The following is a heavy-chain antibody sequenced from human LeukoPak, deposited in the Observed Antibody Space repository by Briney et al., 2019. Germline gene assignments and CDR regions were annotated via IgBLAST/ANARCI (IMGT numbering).Heavy chain of an antibody. CDR3: ARDDNQIFGVVNYMDV. V-gene: IGHV1-2*02. J-gene: IGHJ6*03. CDR2: INPNSGGT. D-gene: IGHD3-3*01. Sequence: GASVKVSCKASGYTFTSYDINWVRQAPGQGLEWMGWINPNSGGTNYAQKFQGRVTMTRDTSISTAYMELSRLRSDDTAVYYCARDDNQIFGVVNYMDVWGKGTTVTVSS. CDR1: GYTFTSYD.